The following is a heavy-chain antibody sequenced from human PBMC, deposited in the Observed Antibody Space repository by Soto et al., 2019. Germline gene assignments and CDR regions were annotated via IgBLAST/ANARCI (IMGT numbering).Heavy chain of an antibody. CDR3: ARSIIGYCSGGSCYAYFDI. CDR1: GYTFTSYV. J-gene: IGHJ3*02. D-gene: IGHD2-15*01. V-gene: IGHV1-18*01. CDR2: ISAYNGNT. Sequence: QVQLVQSGAEVKKPGASVKVSCKASGYTFTSYVISWVRQAPGQGLEWMGWISAYNGNTNYAQKLQGRVTMTTDTSTSTAYMELRSLRSDDTAVYYCARSIIGYCSGGSCYAYFDIWGQGTMVTVSS.